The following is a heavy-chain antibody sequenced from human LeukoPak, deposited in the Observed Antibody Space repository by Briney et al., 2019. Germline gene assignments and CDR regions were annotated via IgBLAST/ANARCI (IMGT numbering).Heavy chain of an antibody. J-gene: IGHJ4*02. V-gene: IGHV1-18*01. CDR2: ISAYNGNT. D-gene: IGHD2-21*02. Sequence: GASVKVCCKASGYTFTSYGISGVRQAPGQGLEWMGWISAYNGNTNYAQKLQGRVTMTTDTSTSTAYMELRSLRSDDTAVYYCARDRLFGTSGDCYSWGQGTLVTVSS. CDR1: GYTFTSYG. CDR3: ARDRLFGTSGDCYS.